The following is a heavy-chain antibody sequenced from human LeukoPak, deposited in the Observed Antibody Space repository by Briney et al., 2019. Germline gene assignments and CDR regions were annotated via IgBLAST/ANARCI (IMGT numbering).Heavy chain of an antibody. CDR1: GFTFSSYS. CDR3: AILHPAMVRGAPADY. J-gene: IGHJ4*02. D-gene: IGHD3-10*01. CDR2: ISSSSSYI. V-gene: IGHV3-21*01. Sequence: GGSLRLSCAASGFTFSSYSMNWVRQAPGKGLEWVSSISSSSSYIYYADSVKGRFTISRDNAKNSLYLQMNSLRAEDTAVYYCAILHPAMVRGAPADYWGQGTLVTVSS.